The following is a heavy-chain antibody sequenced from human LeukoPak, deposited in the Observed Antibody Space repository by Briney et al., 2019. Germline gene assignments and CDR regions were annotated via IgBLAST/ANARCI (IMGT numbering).Heavy chain of an antibody. CDR1: GGSITSISYY. CDR3: AHNSWGGSYYFDY. CDR2: ISTSGCT. J-gene: IGHJ4*02. D-gene: IGHD1-26*01. V-gene: IGHV4-61*09. Sequence: TSETLSLTCTVSGGSITSISYYWSWIRQPPGKGLEWIGHISTSGCTNYNPSLNSRVTMSVDTSNNHLSLNLTSVTAADTAVYYCAHNSWGGSYYFDYWGQGILVTASS.